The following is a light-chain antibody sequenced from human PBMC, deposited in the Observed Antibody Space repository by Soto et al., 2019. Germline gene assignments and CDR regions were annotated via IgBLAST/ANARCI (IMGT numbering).Light chain of an antibody. J-gene: IGKJ5*01. CDR3: QQSYNIPRT. Sequence: EIVLTQSPGTLSLSPGERATLSCRASQSVSSNYLAWFQQKPGQAPRLLIYAASSRATGIPDRFSGGGSGTDFTLTISSLQPEDFATYYCQQSYNIPRTFGQGTRLEIK. CDR2: AAS. V-gene: IGKV3D-20*02. CDR1: QSVSSNY.